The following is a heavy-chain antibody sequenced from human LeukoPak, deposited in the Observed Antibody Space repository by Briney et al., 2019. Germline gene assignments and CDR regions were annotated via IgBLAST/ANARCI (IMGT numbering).Heavy chain of an antibody. Sequence: ASVKVSCKASGYTFTSYAMNWVRQAPGQGLEWMGWINTNTGNPTYAQGFTGRFVFSLDTSVSTAYLQISSLKAEDTAVYYCARGLEHGNYYYYMDVWGKGTTVTVSS. J-gene: IGHJ6*03. V-gene: IGHV7-4-1*02. CDR2: INTNTGNP. CDR1: GYTFTSYA. CDR3: ARGLEHGNYYYYMDV. D-gene: IGHD1/OR15-1a*01.